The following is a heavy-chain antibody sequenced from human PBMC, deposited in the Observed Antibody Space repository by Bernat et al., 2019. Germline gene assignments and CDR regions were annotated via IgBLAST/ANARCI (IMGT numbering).Heavy chain of an antibody. V-gene: IGHV4-59*01. CDR3: ARVYCSGGTCYGIWYFDL. D-gene: IGHD2-15*01. CDR2: MYHSGST. J-gene: IGHJ2*01. Sequence: QVQLQESGPGLVKPSETLSLTCTVSGGSISSDYWSWIRQPPGKGLEWIGYMYHSGSTNSNPSLKSRVTISLDTSKNQFSLKLSSVTAADTAVYYCARVYCSGGTCYGIWYFDLWGHGTLVTVSS. CDR1: GGSISSDY.